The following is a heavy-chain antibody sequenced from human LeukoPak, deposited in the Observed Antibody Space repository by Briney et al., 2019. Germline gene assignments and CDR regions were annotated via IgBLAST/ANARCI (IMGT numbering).Heavy chain of an antibody. J-gene: IGHJ5*02. V-gene: IGHV3-73*01. CDR2: IRSKANSYAT. Sequence: GGSLRLSCAASGFTFSGSAMHWVHQASGKGLEWVGRIRSKANSYATAYAASVKGRFTISRDDSKNTAYLQMNSLKTEDTAVYYCTRHQEGYHLFPIAAAELDPWGQGTLVTVSS. CDR3: TRHQEGYHLFPIAAAELDP. D-gene: IGHD6-13*01. CDR1: GFTFSGSA.